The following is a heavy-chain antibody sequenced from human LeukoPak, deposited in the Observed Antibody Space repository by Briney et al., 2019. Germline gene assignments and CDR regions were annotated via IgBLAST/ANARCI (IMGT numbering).Heavy chain of an antibody. J-gene: IGHJ6*03. D-gene: IGHD5/OR15-5a*01. CDR3: ARVRYRVYYYYYYYMDV. CDR2: IYHSGST. Sequence: SETLSLTCGVSGGSISSSYWWSWVRQPPGKGLEWIGEIYHSGSTNYNPSLKSRVTISVDTSKNQFSLKLSSVTAADTAVYYCARVRYRVYYYYYYYMDVWGKGTTVTASS. V-gene: IGHV4-4*02. CDR1: GGSISSSYW.